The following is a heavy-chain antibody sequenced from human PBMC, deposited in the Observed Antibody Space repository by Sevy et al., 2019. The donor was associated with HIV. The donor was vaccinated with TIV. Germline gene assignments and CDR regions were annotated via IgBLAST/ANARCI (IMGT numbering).Heavy chain of an antibody. V-gene: IGHV4-39*01. CDR2: IYYSGNT. Sequence: SQTLSLTCNVSNGSINNSPYYWAWIRQPPGKGLEWIGSIYYSGNTYYNPSLKSRVTISVDTSKNQFSLKLKSVTAADTALYYCAIPRAHNNYWGRGVLVTVSS. J-gene: IGHJ4*02. CDR1: NGSINNSPYY. CDR3: AIPRAHNNY.